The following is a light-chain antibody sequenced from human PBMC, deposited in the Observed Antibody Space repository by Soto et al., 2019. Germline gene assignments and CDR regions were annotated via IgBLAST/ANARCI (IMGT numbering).Light chain of an antibody. CDR1: QDISNS. CDR3: QHYDNLPRYT. CDR2: EAS. Sequence: DIQMIQSPSSLSTSVGERVTITCQASQDISNSLNWYQQKPGKAPNLLIYEASKLQTGVPSRFSGGGSGTHFTFTISNLQPEDIATYYCQHYDNLPRYTFGLGTKLEIK. J-gene: IGKJ2*01. V-gene: IGKV1-33*01.